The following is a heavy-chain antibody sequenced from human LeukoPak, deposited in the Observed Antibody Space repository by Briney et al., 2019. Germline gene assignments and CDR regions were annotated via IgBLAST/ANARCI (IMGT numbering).Heavy chain of an antibody. Sequence: ASVKVSCKASGGTFSSYAISWVRQAPGQGLEWMGGIIPIFGTANYAQKFQGRVTITADESTSTAYMELSSLRSEDTAVYYCARVPQGGNSVVHWGQGTLVTVSS. CDR1: GGTFSSYA. CDR2: IIPIFGTA. D-gene: IGHD4-23*01. CDR3: ARVPQGGNSVVH. J-gene: IGHJ4*02. V-gene: IGHV1-69*13.